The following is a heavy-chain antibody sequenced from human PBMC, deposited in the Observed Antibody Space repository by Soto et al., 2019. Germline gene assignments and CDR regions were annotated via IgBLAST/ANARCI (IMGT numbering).Heavy chain of an antibody. D-gene: IGHD4-4*01. CDR3: AKAALSNYAGGFDY. V-gene: IGHV3-30*18. CDR2: ISYDGSNK. CDR1: GFTFSSYG. J-gene: IGHJ4*02. Sequence: GGSLRLSCAASGFTFSSYGMHWVRQAPGKGLEWVAVISYDGSNKYYADSVKGRFTISRDNSKNTLYLQMNSLRAEDTAVYYCAKAALSNYAGGFDYWGQGTLVTVSS.